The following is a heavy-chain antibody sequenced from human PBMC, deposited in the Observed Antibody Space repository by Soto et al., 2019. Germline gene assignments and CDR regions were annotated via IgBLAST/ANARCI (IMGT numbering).Heavy chain of an antibody. Sequence: ASVKVSWKVSGYTLTELSMHWVRQAPGKGLEWMGGFDPEDGETIYAQKFQGRVTMTEDTSTDTAYMELSSLRSEDTAVYYCATAAGPSSGYYSDAFDIWGQGTMVTVSS. CDR2: FDPEDGET. CDR3: ATAAGPSSGYYSDAFDI. J-gene: IGHJ3*02. D-gene: IGHD3-22*01. CDR1: GYTLTELS. V-gene: IGHV1-24*01.